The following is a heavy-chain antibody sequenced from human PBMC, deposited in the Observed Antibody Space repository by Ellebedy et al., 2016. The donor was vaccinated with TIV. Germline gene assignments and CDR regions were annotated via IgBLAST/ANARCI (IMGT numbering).Heavy chain of an antibody. J-gene: IGHJ1*01. V-gene: IGHV1-2*02. Sequence: ASVKVSXXASGYSFTAYFLHWMRQAPEQGLEWVGWIDPNSGRTKFAQKFQGRVSMTRDTPISTAYLELSSLTSDDTAIYFCARGTKSSSSSWGQGTLVTVSS. D-gene: IGHD6-6*01. CDR1: GYSFTAYF. CDR2: IDPNSGRT. CDR3: ARGTKSSSSS.